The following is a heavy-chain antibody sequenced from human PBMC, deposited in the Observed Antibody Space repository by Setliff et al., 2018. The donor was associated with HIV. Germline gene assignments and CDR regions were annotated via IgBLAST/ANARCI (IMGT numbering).Heavy chain of an antibody. Sequence: ASVKVSCKASGYSFINYGISWVRQAPGQGLEWMGWISAYNGNTNYAPRLQGRVTMTTGTSTSTAYMELRSLRSDDTAVYYCARDFGAVTTDYWGQGTLVTVSS. CDR1: GYSFINYG. CDR3: ARDFGAVTTDY. V-gene: IGHV1-18*01. D-gene: IGHD4-17*01. J-gene: IGHJ4*02. CDR2: ISAYNGNT.